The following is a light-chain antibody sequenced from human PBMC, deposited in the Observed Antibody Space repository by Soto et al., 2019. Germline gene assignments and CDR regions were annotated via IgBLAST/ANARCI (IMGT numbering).Light chain of an antibody. V-gene: IGKV1-33*01. CDR2: DAS. Sequence: DIQMTQSPSSLSASVGDRVTITCQASQDISNYLNWYQQKPGKAPKLLIYDASNLETGVPSRFSGSGSRTDFTFTISSLQPEDISTYYSQQYDNLPLTFGGGTKVEIK. CDR3: QQYDNLPLT. J-gene: IGKJ4*01. CDR1: QDISNY.